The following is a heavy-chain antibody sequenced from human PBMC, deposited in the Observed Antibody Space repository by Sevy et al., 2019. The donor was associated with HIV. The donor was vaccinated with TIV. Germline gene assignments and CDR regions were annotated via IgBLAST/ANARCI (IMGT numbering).Heavy chain of an antibody. V-gene: IGHV1-18*01. J-gene: IGHJ4*02. Sequence: ASVKVSCKASGYPFSVYHILWVRQAPGQGLEWMGWVAAYNGDTNYAQKVQDRVTMTTDTSTNTAYMELRSLTSDDTAMYYCVRGQAPYRAPTFFDWWAQGTLVTVSS. CDR3: VRGQAPYRAPTFFDW. CDR2: VAAYNGDT. CDR1: GYPFSVYH. D-gene: IGHD3-16*02.